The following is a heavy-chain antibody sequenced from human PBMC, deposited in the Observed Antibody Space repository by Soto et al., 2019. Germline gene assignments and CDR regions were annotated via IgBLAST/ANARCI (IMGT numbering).Heavy chain of an antibody. J-gene: IGHJ6*02. V-gene: IGHV4-4*02. Sequence: SETLSLTCAVSGGSISSSNWWSWVRQPPGKGLEWIGEIYHSGSTNYNPFLKSRVTISVDKSKNQFSLKLSSVTAADTAVYYCARDNRRMGGGYSYGYSYYYYGMDVWGQGTTVTSP. CDR1: GGSISSSNW. CDR3: ARDNRRMGGGYSYGYSYYYYGMDV. D-gene: IGHD5-18*01. CDR2: IYHSGST.